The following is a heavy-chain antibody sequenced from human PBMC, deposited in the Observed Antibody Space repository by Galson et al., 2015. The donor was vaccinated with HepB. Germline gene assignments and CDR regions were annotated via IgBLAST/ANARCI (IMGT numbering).Heavy chain of an antibody. D-gene: IGHD1-1*01. CDR2: ISAYNGNT. CDR3: ARRTAYYYGMDV. J-gene: IGHJ6*02. Sequence: SVKVSCKASGYTFTSYGISWVRQAPGQGLEWMGWISAYNGNTKYAQKLQGRVTMTTDTSTSTAYMELRSLRSDDTAFYYCARRTAYYYGMDVWGQGTTVTVSS. V-gene: IGHV1-18*04. CDR1: GYTFTSYG.